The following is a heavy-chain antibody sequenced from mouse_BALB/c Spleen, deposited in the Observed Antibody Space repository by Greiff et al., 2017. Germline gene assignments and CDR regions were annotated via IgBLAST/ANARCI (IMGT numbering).Heavy chain of an antibody. CDR2: IYPSDSYT. V-gene: IGHV1-69*02. J-gene: IGHJ3*01. CDR1: GYTFTSYW. D-gene: IGHD1-1*01. CDR3: TRYYGSSPWFAY. Sequence: QVQLQQPGAELVRPGASVKLSCKASGYTFTSYWINWVKQRPGQGLEWIGNIYPSDSYTNYNQKFKDKATLTVDKSSSTAYMQLSSPTSEDSAVYYCTRYYGSSPWFAYWGQGTLVTVSA.